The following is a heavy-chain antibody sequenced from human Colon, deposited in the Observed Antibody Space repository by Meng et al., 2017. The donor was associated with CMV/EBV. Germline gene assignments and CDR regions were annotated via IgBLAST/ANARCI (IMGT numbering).Heavy chain of an antibody. D-gene: IGHD2-2*01. V-gene: IGHV3-7*01. Sequence: GESLKISCAASGFTFSDYYMNWVRQAPGKGLEWVGNINEDGSEKNYVVPVKGRFTISRDNAKNSLYLQMDYLRVEDTAVYYCARRSCASVSCYSGWFDPWGQGTLVTVSS. CDR3: ARRSCASVSCYSGWFDP. CDR1: GFTFSDYY. J-gene: IGHJ5*02. CDR2: INEDGSEK.